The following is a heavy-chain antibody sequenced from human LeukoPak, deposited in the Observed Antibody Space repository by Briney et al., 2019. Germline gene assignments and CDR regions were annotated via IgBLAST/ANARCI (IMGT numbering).Heavy chain of an antibody. Sequence: GGSLRLSCVGSGYDFKRYSMNWVRQAPGKGLEWISYITSSSSSIFYAASVRGRFTISRDNAMNSMYLQMNSLRDEDTAVYYCTRGGSYFEKRGQGSLVTVTS. D-gene: IGHD3-10*01. CDR1: GYDFKRYS. CDR2: ITSSSSSI. V-gene: IGHV3-48*02. CDR3: TRGGSYFEK. J-gene: IGHJ4*02.